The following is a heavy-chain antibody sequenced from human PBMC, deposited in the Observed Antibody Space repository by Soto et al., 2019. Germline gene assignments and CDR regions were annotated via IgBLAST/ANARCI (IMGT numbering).Heavy chain of an antibody. CDR1: GFTFGLYW. CDR2: INGAGTSI. V-gene: IGHV3-74*01. CDR3: VRDRSRNWFDP. J-gene: IGHJ5*02. D-gene: IGHD2-15*01. Sequence: EVQLVESGGGIVQPGGSLRLSCAASGFTFGLYWMHWVRQVPGKGLVWVSRINGAGTSIAYADSVTGRFTISRDNAKNTLYLQMNSLRAEDTAVYYCVRDRSRNWFDPWGLGTLVNVSS.